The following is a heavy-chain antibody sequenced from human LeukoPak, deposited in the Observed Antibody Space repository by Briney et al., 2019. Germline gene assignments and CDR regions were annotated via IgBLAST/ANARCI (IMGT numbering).Heavy chain of an antibody. Sequence: GGSLRLSCAASGFTFSSYWMHWVRQAPGKGLEWVSAISASSGSTFHADSVKGRFTVSRDNSKNTLYLELNSLRVEDTAVYYCAKDLEGEDFWSGHPFDYWGQGTPVTVSS. CDR3: AKDLEGEDFWSGHPFDY. J-gene: IGHJ4*02. V-gene: IGHV3-23*01. CDR2: ISASSGST. CDR1: GFTFSSYW. D-gene: IGHD3-3*01.